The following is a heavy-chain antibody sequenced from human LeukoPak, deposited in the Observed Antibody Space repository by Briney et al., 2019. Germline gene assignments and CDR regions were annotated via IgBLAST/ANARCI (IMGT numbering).Heavy chain of an antibody. CDR3: AIARVAGTYYFDQ. CDR1: GFTFSKNW. Sequence: GGSLRLSCAASGFTFSKNWMHWVRQATGKGLVWVSRINTDGSTTTYADSVKGRFTISRDHAENTLFLQKNSLTAENTAVYFCAIARVAGTYYFDQWGQGTLVTVSS. CDR2: INTDGSTT. J-gene: IGHJ4*02. V-gene: IGHV3-74*01. D-gene: IGHD6-19*01.